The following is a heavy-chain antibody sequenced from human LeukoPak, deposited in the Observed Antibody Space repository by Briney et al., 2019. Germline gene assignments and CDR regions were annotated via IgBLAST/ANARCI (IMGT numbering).Heavy chain of an antibody. CDR2: ITGDGGGT. V-gene: IGHV3-43*02. CDR1: GFTFDNYG. J-gene: IGHJ6*02. Sequence: GGSLRLSCAASGFTFDNYGMHWVRQTPGKGLEWVSFITGDGGGTYYADSVKGRFTISRDNRKKSLYLQMNSLTTEDAALYSCTRDSRGMDVWGQGTTVSVSS. CDR3: TRDSRGMDV.